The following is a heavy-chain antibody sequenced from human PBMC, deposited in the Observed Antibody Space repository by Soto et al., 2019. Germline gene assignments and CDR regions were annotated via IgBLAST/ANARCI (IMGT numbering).Heavy chain of an antibody. Sequence: EVQMVETGGGLIQPGGPRKLSCADSGFTVSSNYMSWSRRAPGKGREWVSVFYSGGSTYYADSVKGRFTISRDNSKNTLYLQMNSLRVEDTAVYYCARGAPYGSGSYYKDWGQGTLVTVSS. CDR1: GFTVSSNY. J-gene: IGHJ1*01. D-gene: IGHD3-10*01. V-gene: IGHV3-53*02. CDR2: FYSGGST. CDR3: ARGAPYGSGSYYKD.